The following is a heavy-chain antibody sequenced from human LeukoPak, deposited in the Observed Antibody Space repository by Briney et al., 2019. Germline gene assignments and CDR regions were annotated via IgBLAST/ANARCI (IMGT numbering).Heavy chain of an antibody. J-gene: IGHJ4*02. CDR3: AKVTYGSGTYGAFDS. Sequence: GGSLRLSCAASGFTFSSYSMNWVRQAPGKGLEWVSSISSSSSYIYYADSVKGRFTISRDNAKNSLYLQMNSLRAEDTAIYYCAKVTYGSGTYGAFDSWGQGTLVTVSS. V-gene: IGHV3-21*04. CDR1: GFTFSSYS. CDR2: ISSSSSYI. D-gene: IGHD3-10*01.